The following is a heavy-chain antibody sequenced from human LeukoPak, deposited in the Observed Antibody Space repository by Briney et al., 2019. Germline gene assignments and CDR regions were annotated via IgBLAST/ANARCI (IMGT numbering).Heavy chain of an antibody. Sequence: SETLSLTCAVYGGSFSGYYWSWIRQPPGKGLEWIGEINHSGSTNYNPSLKSRVAISVDTSKNQFSLKLSSVTAADTAVYYCARQLVRRNFLTIVVRGIPDYYFDYWGQGTLVTVSS. D-gene: IGHD3-22*01. CDR1: GGSFSGYY. CDR3: ARQLVRRNFLTIVVRGIPDYYFDY. V-gene: IGHV4-34*01. CDR2: INHSGST. J-gene: IGHJ4*02.